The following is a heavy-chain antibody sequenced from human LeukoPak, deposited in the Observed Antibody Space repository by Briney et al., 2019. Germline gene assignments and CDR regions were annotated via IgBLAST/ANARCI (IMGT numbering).Heavy chain of an antibody. CDR3: ARGSQQLLSSTSYFDY. J-gene: IGHJ4*02. Sequence: ASVKVSCKASGYTFTSYDINWVRQATGQGLEWMGWMNPNSGNTGYAQKFQGRVTITTDTSTSTAYMELRSPRSDDTAVYYCARGSQQLLSSTSYFDYWGQGTLVTVSS. CDR2: MNPNSGNT. D-gene: IGHD6-13*01. CDR1: GYTFTSYD. V-gene: IGHV1-8*03.